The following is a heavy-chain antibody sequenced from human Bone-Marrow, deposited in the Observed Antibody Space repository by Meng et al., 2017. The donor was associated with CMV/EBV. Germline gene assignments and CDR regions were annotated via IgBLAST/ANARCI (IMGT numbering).Heavy chain of an antibody. Sequence: GESLKISCAASGFTVSSNYMSWVRQAPGKGLEWVSYISSTGGTIYYADSVKGRFTVSRDNARNSLYLQMNSLRVEDTAVYYCAGGTSSGDYFDDWGPGTLVNVSS. V-gene: IGHV3-11*01. J-gene: IGHJ4*02. D-gene: IGHD6-6*01. CDR1: GFTVSSNY. CDR2: ISSTGGTI. CDR3: AGGTSSGDYFDD.